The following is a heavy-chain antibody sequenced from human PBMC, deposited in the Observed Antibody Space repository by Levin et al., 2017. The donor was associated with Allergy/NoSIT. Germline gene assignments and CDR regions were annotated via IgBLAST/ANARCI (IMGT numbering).Heavy chain of an antibody. V-gene: IGHV3-30*18. CDR1: GFTFSSSG. CDR2: ISYDGSNK. J-gene: IGHJ3*02. D-gene: IGHD4-17*01. CDR3: AKDLNRLTVTDAFDS. Sequence: LSLTCAASGFTFSSSGMHWVRQAPGKGLEWVTVISYDGSNKYYADSVKGRFTISRDNSKNTLYLQMNSLRAEDTAVYYCAKDLNRLTVTDAFDSWGQGTMVTVSS.